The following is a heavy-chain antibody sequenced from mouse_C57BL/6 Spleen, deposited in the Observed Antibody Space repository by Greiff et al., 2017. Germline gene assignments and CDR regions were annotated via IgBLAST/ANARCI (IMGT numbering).Heavy chain of an antibody. V-gene: IGHV1-53*01. CDR2: INPSNGGT. D-gene: IGHD2-5*01. CDR1: GYTFTSYW. CDR3: ARGGYYSNYVDAMDY. J-gene: IGHJ4*01. Sequence: QVQLQQPGPELVKPGASVKLSCKASGYTFTSYWMHWVKQRPGQGLEWIGNINPSNGGTNYNEKFKSKATLTVDKSSSTAYMQLSSLTSEDSAVYYCARGGYYSNYVDAMDYWGQGTSVTVSS.